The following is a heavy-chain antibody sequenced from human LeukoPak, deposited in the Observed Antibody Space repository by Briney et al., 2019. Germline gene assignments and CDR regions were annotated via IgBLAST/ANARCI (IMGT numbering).Heavy chain of an antibody. Sequence: GGSLRLSCAGSGFTFSSYAMSWVRQAPGEGLEWVSVISGSSDTTYYADSVKGRFIISRDNSKNTLYLQMNSLRAEDTAVYYCAKRIGGVNSFDHWGQGTLVTVSS. CDR1: GFTFSSYA. CDR2: ISGSSDTT. J-gene: IGHJ4*02. D-gene: IGHD3-16*01. V-gene: IGHV3-23*01. CDR3: AKRIGGVNSFDH.